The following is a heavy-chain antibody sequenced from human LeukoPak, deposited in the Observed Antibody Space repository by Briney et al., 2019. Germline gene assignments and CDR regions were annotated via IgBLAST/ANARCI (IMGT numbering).Heavy chain of an antibody. CDR2: VNHSGST. CDR3: ARGRYGVRDY. J-gene: IGHJ4*02. D-gene: IGHD3-10*01. Sequence: PSETLSLTCAVYGGSFSGYYWSWIRQPPGKGLEWIGEVNHSGSTNYNPSLKSRVTISVDTSKNQFSLKLSSVTAADTAVYYRARGRYGVRDYWGQGTLVTVSS. V-gene: IGHV4-34*01. CDR1: GGSFSGYY.